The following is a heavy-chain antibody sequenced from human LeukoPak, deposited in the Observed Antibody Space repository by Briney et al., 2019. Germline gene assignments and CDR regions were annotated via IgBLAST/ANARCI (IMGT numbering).Heavy chain of an antibody. D-gene: IGHD3-22*01. CDR3: AKYAEGSSGYYFDY. J-gene: IGHJ4*02. CDR2: TSYDGTDT. Sequence: GRSLRLSCAASGFTFSSYGIHWVRQAPGKGLEWVALTSYDGTDTYYADSVKGRFTISRDNSKNTLYLQMNSLRAEDTAVYYCAKYAEGSSGYYFDYWGQGTLVTVSS. CDR1: GFTFSSYG. V-gene: IGHV3-30*18.